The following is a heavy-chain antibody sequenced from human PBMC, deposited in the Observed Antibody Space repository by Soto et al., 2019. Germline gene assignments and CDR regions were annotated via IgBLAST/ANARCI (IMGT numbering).Heavy chain of an antibody. D-gene: IGHD2-2*01. J-gene: IGHJ6*03. CDR1: SASISSSNW. Sequence: QVQLQESGPGLVKPSGTLSLTCAVSSASISSSNWWRWVRQPPGKGLEWIGEIYHSGSTNYNPSLKSRVTISVDKSKNQCTLKLSSVTAADTAVYYCAMSAYCSSTSGCGSTSSYYSYMDVWGKGTTVTVSS. CDR2: IYHSGST. V-gene: IGHV4-4*02. CDR3: AMSAYCSSTSGCGSTSSYYSYMDV.